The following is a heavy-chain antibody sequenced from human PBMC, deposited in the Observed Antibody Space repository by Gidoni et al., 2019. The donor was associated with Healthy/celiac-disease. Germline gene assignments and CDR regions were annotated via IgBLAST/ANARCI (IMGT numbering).Heavy chain of an antibody. Sequence: QVQLQESGPGLVKPSQTLSLTRTVSGGSIRRGGYYWSWIRQHPGKGLEWIGYIDDSGSTNYNPSRKSRVTISVDTSKNQFSLKLSSVTAADTAVFYCARGIAFLERLPDYWGQGTRVTVSS. V-gene: IGHV4-31*03. J-gene: IGHJ4*02. CDR2: IDDSGST. D-gene: IGHD3-3*02. CDR1: GGSIRRGGYY. CDR3: ARGIAFLERLPDY.